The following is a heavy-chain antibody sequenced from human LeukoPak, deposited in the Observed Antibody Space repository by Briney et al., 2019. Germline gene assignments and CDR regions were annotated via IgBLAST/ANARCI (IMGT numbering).Heavy chain of an antibody. CDR3: AKSLGYSSGWFDY. V-gene: IGHV3-53*01. D-gene: IGHD6-19*01. Sequence: PGGSLRLSCAASGFTVSSNYMSWVRQAPGKGLEWVSVIYSGGSTYYADSVKGRFTISRDNSKNTLYLQMNSLRAEDTAVYYCAKSLGYSSGWFDYWGQGTLVTVSS. J-gene: IGHJ4*02. CDR1: GFTVSSNY. CDR2: IYSGGST.